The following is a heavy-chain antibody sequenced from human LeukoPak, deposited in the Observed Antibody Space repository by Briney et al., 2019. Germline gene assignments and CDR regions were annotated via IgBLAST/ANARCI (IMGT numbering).Heavy chain of an antibody. J-gene: IGHJ4*02. CDR1: GYSFTSYG. D-gene: IGHD2-2*01. V-gene: IGHV1-18*01. CDR2: ISGYNGNT. CDR3: AAGPPLAATPFDY. Sequence: GASVKVSCKASGYSFTSYGISWVRQAPGQGLEWMGWISGYNGNTNYAQRLQGRVTMTPDTSPSPAYMELRSLSSDDTAVYYCAAGPPLAATPFDYWGQGTLVTVSS.